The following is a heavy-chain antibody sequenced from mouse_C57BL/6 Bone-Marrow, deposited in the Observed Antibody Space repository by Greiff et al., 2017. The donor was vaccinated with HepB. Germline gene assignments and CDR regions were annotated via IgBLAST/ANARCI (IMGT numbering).Heavy chain of an antibody. CDR3: ARERLRWYFDV. Sequence: VKLMESGAELARPGASVKLSCKASGYTFTSYGISWVKQRTGQGLEWIGEIYPRSGNTYYNEKFKGKATLTADKSSSTAYMELRSLTSEDSAVYFCARERLRWYFDVWGTGTTVTVSS. V-gene: IGHV1-81*01. D-gene: IGHD3-2*02. CDR1: GYTFTSYG. CDR2: IYPRSGNT. J-gene: IGHJ1*03.